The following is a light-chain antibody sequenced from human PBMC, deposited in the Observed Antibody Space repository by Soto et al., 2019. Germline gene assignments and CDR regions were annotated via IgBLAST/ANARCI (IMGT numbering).Light chain of an antibody. Sequence: QSALTQPASMSGSPGQSITISCTGNSSDVGGYNYVSWYQHHPGKAPKVMISDVSNRPSGVSNRFSGSKSGNTASLTISGLQAEDEADYYCCSYTSSNTYVFGTGTKLTVL. CDR3: CSYTSSNTYV. V-gene: IGLV2-14*03. J-gene: IGLJ1*01. CDR1: SSDVGGYNY. CDR2: DVS.